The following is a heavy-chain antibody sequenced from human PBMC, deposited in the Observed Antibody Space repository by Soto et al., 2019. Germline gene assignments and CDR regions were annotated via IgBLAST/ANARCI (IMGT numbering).Heavy chain of an antibody. J-gene: IGHJ4*02. CDR2: IFYSGST. V-gene: IGHV4-31*03. D-gene: IGHD3-10*01. Sequence: SETLSLTCTVSGGSISSGVYYWSWIRQHPGKGLEWIGYIFYSGSTYYNPSLKSRVTISVDTSKNQFSLKLSSVTAADTAVYYCATYGSGTYKPTTFDYWGQGTLVTVSS. CDR1: GGSISSGVYY. CDR3: ATYGSGTYKPTTFDY.